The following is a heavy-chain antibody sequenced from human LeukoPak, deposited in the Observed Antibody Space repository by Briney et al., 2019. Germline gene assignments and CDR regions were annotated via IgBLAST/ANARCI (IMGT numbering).Heavy chain of an antibody. CDR2: IYYSGST. J-gene: IGHJ4*02. CDR3: ARAHSGSYLVFDY. Sequence: SETLSLTCTVSGGSISSYYWSWIRQPPGKGLEWIGYIYYSGSTNYNPSLKSRVTISVDTSKNQFSLKLSSVTAADTAVYYCARAHSGSYLVFDYWGQGTLVAVSS. CDR1: GGSISSYY. V-gene: IGHV4-59*01. D-gene: IGHD1-26*01.